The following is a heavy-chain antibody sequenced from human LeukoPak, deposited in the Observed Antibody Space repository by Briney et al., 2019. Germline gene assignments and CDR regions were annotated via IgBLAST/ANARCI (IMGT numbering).Heavy chain of an antibody. V-gene: IGHV4-34*01. D-gene: IGHD6-13*01. Sequence: SETLSLTCTVSAGSISTFYWSWIRQPPGKGLEWIGEINHSGSTNYNPPLKSRVTISVDTSKNQFSLKLSSVTAADTAVYYCARGLGIAAAGLGYWGQGTLVTVSS. CDR2: INHSGST. CDR3: ARGLGIAAAGLGY. J-gene: IGHJ4*02. CDR1: AGSISTFY.